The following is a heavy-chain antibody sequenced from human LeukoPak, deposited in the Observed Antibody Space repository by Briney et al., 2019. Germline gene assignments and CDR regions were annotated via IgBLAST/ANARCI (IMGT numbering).Heavy chain of an antibody. D-gene: IGHD5-24*01. CDR3: ARDLRDGYNYYYYGMDV. J-gene: IGHJ6*02. V-gene: IGHV1-2*04. CDR1: GGTFSSYA. CDR2: INPNSGGT. Sequence: ALVKVSCKASGGTFSSYAIRWVRQAPGQGLEWMGWINPNSGGTNYAQKFQGWVTMTRDTSISTAYMELSRLRSDDTAVYYCARDLRDGYNYYYYGMDVWGQGTTVTVSS.